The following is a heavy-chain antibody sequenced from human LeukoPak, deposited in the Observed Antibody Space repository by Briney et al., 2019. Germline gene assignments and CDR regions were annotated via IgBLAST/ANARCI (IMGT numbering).Heavy chain of an antibody. V-gene: IGHV1-8*01. Sequence: ASVKVSCKASGYTFTSYDINWVRQATGQGLEWMGWMNPNSGNTGYAQKFQGRVTMTRNTSISTAYTELSSLRSEDTAVYYCARGLSSVDPFYYDFWSGYYTPDYWGQGTLVTVSS. D-gene: IGHD3-3*01. CDR1: GYTFTSYD. J-gene: IGHJ4*02. CDR3: ARGLSSVDPFYYDFWSGYYTPDY. CDR2: MNPNSGNT.